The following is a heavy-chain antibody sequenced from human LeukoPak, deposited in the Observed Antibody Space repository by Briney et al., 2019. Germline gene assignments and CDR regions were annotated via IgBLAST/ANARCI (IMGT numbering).Heavy chain of an antibody. V-gene: IGHV3-30*18. Sequence: GGSLRLSCAASGLIFSSYGMHWVRQAPGKGLEWVAVISYDESNKYYAASVKGRFTISRDTSKNTLYLQMNSLRAEDTAMYYCAKVGYSSGWWGAFDYWGQGTLVTVSS. CDR2: ISYDESNK. J-gene: IGHJ4*02. CDR3: AKVGYSSGWWGAFDY. CDR1: GLIFSSYG. D-gene: IGHD6-19*01.